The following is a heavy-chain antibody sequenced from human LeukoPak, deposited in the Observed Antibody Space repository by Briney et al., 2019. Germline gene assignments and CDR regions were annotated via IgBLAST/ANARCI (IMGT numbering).Heavy chain of an antibody. CDR3: ARDDDAFDY. D-gene: IGHD1-1*01. CDR1: GGSFSDYS. J-gene: IGHJ4*02. Sequence: SETLSLTCAVYGGSFSDYSWTWIRQPPGKGLEWIGYIYYSGSTNYNPSLKSRVTISVDTSKNQFSLKLSSVTAADTAVYYCARDDDAFDYWGQGTLVAVSS. CDR2: IYYSGST. V-gene: IGHV4-59*01.